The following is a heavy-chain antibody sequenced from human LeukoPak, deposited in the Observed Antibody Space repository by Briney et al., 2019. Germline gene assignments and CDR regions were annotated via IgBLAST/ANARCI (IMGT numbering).Heavy chain of an antibody. Sequence: GASVKVSCKASGYTFTSYGISWVRQAPGQGLEWMGWISAYNGNTNYAQKLQGRVTMTTDTSTSTAYMELRSLRSDDTAVYYCARDKVPVGNSGHGYWGQGTLVTVSS. J-gene: IGHJ4*02. CDR2: ISAYNGNT. D-gene: IGHD4-23*01. CDR1: GYTFTSYG. V-gene: IGHV1-18*01. CDR3: ARDKVPVGNSGHGY.